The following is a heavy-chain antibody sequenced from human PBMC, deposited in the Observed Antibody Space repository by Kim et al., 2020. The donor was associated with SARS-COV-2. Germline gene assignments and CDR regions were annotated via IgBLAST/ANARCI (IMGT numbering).Heavy chain of an antibody. D-gene: IGHD3-9*01. J-gene: IGHJ6*02. CDR3: AKPIILQLRNGMDV. Sequence: ADSVKGRFTISRDNTKSALYLQMNSLRVEDTAVYYCAKPIILQLRNGMDVWGQGTTVIVSS. V-gene: IGHV3-23*01.